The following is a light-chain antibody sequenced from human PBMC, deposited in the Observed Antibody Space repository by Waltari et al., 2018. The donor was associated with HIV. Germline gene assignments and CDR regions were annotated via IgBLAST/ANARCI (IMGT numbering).Light chain of an antibody. CDR3: QQYINWPPWS. CDR2: SAS. J-gene: IGKJ1*01. Sequence: EIVMPQSPATLSVSPGERVALSCRASQSVGSNLAWYQQKPGRAPSLLVYSASTRATGIPARFSGSGSGTEFTLTISSLQSEDFAVYYCQQYINWPPWSFGQGTKLEIK. V-gene: IGKV3-15*01. CDR1: QSVGSN.